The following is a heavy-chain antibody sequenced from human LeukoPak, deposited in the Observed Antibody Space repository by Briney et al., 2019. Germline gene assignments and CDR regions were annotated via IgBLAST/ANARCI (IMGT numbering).Heavy chain of an antibody. CDR1: GGSISGYY. Sequence: SETLSLTCSVSGGSISGYYWSWIRQPPGKGLEWIAYIYSSGTSNSNPSLMSRVTISVDTSKKQFSLKLSSVTAADTAVYYCARPAYCSSTTCSGGFDIWGQGTMVTVSS. CDR3: ARPAYCSSTTCSGGFDI. J-gene: IGHJ3*02. CDR2: IYSSGTS. V-gene: IGHV4-59*12. D-gene: IGHD2-2*01.